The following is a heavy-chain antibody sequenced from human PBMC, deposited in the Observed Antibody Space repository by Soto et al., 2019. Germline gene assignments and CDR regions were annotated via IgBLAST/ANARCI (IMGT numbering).Heavy chain of an antibody. Sequence: QVQLVESGGGEVQPGRSLRLSCAASGFTFSSYAMHWVRQAPGKGLEWVAVISYDGSNKYYADSVKGRFTISRDNSKNTLYLQMNSLRAEDTAVYYCARLPGQQLALVDYWGQGTLVTVSS. J-gene: IGHJ4*02. V-gene: IGHV3-30-3*01. CDR1: GFTFSSYA. CDR2: ISYDGSNK. D-gene: IGHD6-6*01. CDR3: ARLPGQQLALVDY.